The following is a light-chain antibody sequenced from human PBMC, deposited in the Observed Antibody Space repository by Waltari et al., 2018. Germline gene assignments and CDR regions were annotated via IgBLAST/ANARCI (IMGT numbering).Light chain of an antibody. J-gene: IGKJ4*01. CDR1: QSVSSTY. CDR3: QQYGS. Sequence: EHVLAQSPGTLSLSPGERATLSCRASQSVSSTYLAWYQQKPGQAPRLLIYGASSRATGIPDRFSGSGSGTDFTLTISRLEPEDFAVYYCQQYGSFGGGTKVEIK. CDR2: GAS. V-gene: IGKV3-20*01.